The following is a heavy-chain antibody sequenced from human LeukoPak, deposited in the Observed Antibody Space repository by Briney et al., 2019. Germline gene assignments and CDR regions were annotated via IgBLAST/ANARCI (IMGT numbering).Heavy chain of an antibody. CDR1: GLTFSSSE. D-gene: IGHD5-24*01. V-gene: IGHV3-48*03. CDR3: ARELVEMAAGYFDY. J-gene: IGHJ4*02. CDR2: ISSSGSTI. Sequence: GGSLRLSCAASGLTFSSSEMNWVRQAPGKGLEWVSYISSSGSTIYYADSVKGRFTISRDNAKNSLYLQMNSLRAEDTAIYYCARELVEMAAGYFDYWGQGTLVTVSS.